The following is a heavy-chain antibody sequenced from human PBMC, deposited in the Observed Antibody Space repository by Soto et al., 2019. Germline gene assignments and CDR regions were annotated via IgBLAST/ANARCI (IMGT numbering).Heavy chain of an antibody. V-gene: IGHV1-69*02. D-gene: IGHD2-21*01. Sequence: SVKVSCKASGGTFSSYTISWVRQAPGQGLEWMGRIIPILGIANYAQKFQGRVTITADKSTSTAYMELSSLRSEDTAVYYCARVQVNGAFDIWGQGTMVTVSS. CDR3: ARVQVNGAFDI. CDR2: IIPILGIA. J-gene: IGHJ3*02. CDR1: GGTFSSYT.